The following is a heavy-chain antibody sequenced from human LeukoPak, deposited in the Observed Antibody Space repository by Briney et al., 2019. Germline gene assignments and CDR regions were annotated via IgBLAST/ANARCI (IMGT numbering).Heavy chain of an antibody. J-gene: IGHJ4*02. CDR2: ISYDGSNK. D-gene: IGHD1-14*01. CDR3: ARDPVTPEPTFDY. Sequence: GGSLRLSCAASGFTFSSYGMHWVRQAPGKGLEWVAVISYDGSNKYYADSVKGRFTISRDNSKNTLYLQMNSLRAEDTAVYYCARDPVTPEPTFDYWGQGTLVTVSS. CDR1: GFTFSSYG. V-gene: IGHV3-30*03.